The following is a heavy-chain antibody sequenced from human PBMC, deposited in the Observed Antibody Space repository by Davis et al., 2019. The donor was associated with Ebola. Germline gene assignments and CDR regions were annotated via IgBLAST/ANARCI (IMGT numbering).Heavy chain of an antibody. J-gene: IGHJ4*01. D-gene: IGHD1-14*01. CDR2: ISADNGNA. CDR1: GGTFSNYG. CDR3: ARIPSGIKGTYADY. Sequence: ASVKVSCKASGGTFSNYGISWVRQAPGQGLEWMGWISADNGNANYAQKFRGRLTLTTETSTTTAYMDLRTLRSDDTAVYYCARIPSGIKGTYADYWGQGSLIIVSS. V-gene: IGHV1-18*01.